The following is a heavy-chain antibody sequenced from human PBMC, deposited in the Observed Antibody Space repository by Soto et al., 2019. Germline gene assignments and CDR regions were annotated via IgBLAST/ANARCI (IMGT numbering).Heavy chain of an antibody. J-gene: IGHJ4*02. CDR1: GFRFEQYV. D-gene: IGHD3-10*01. CDR3: AKDAPNGSIDD. CDR2: VSPTGDTV. V-gene: IGHV3-9*01. Sequence: VQVVASGGGLVQPGRSLRLSCAVSGFRFEQYVMHWVRQAPGKGLEVVSTVSPTGDTVAYAASVEGRFTGSRDNAKNSLYLQMNSLKGDDTAFYYCAKDAPNGSIDDWGQGTLVTGSS.